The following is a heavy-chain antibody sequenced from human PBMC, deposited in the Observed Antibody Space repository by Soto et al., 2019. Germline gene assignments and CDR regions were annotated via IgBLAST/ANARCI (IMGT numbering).Heavy chain of an antibody. CDR2: ISGSGGST. CDR1: GFTFSSYA. D-gene: IGHD3-10*01. Sequence: GGSLRLSCAASGFTFSSYAMSWVRQAPGKGLEWVSAISGSGGSTYYADSVKGRFTISRDNSKNTLYLQMNSLRAEDTAVYYCAKDCEKGYYGSGTGAFDIWGQGTMVTVSS. V-gene: IGHV3-23*01. J-gene: IGHJ3*02. CDR3: AKDCEKGYYGSGTGAFDI.